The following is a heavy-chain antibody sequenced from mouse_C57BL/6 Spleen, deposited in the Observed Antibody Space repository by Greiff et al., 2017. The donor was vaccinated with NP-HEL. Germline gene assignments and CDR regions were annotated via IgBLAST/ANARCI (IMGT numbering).Heavy chain of an antibody. Sequence: QVQLKQPGAELVKPGASVKLSCKASGYTFTSYWMHWVKQRPGQGLEWIGMIHPNSGSTNYNEKFKSKATLTVDKSSSTAYMQLSSLTSEDSAVYYCARSSYDGYDYAMDYWGQGTSVTVSS. V-gene: IGHV1-64*01. CDR1: GYTFTSYW. D-gene: IGHD2-3*01. J-gene: IGHJ4*01. CDR3: ARSSYDGYDYAMDY. CDR2: IHPNSGST.